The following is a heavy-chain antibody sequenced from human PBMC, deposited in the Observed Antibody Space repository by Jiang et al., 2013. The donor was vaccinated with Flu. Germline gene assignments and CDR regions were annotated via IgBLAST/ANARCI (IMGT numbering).Heavy chain of an antibody. J-gene: IGHJ4*01. V-gene: IGHV5-51*01. CDR3: AREAVAGMYYFDL. Sequence: GAEVKKPGESLKISCKGSGYSFTSYWIGWVRQMPGKGLEWMGIIFPYDSDTRYSPSFQGQVTISVDKSISTAYLQWTSLKASDTAKYYCAREAVAGMYYFDLWGRGTLVTVS. CDR2: IFPYDSDT. CDR1: GYSFTSYW. D-gene: IGHD6-19*01.